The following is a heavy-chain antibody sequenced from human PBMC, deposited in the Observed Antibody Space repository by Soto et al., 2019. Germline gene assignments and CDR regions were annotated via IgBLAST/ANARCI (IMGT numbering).Heavy chain of an antibody. CDR2: INHSGTI. J-gene: IGHJ4*02. Sequence: QVQLQQWGPGLLKPSETLSLTCSVNGGSFSYYYWSWIRQSPGKGLEWIGEINHSGTINFNQSLKSRVTISIDPSENQFSLTLRSVTAADTAIYYCARSFRGVSLDWGQGTLVTVSS. CDR1: GGSFSYYY. CDR3: ARSFRGVSLD. D-gene: IGHD3-10*01. V-gene: IGHV4-34*02.